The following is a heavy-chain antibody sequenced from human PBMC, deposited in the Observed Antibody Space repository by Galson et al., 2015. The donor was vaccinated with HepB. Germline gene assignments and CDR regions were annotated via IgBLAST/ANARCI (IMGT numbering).Heavy chain of an antibody. V-gene: IGHV3-30-3*01. D-gene: IGHD2-15*01. CDR2: ISYDGSNK. CDR3: ASLETTGYCSGGSCYPHFDY. CDR1: GFTFSSYA. Sequence: SLRLSCAASGFTFSSYAMHWVRQAPGKGLEWVAVISYDGSNKYYADSVKGRFTISRDNSKNTLYLQMNSLRAEDTVVYYCASLETTGYCSGGSCYPHFDYWGQGTLVTVSS. J-gene: IGHJ4*02.